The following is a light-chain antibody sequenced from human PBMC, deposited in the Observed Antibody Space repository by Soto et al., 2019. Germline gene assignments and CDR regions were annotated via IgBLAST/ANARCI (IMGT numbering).Light chain of an antibody. Sequence: QSVLTQPPSVSGALGQRVTISCTGSSSNIGAGYDVHWYKQPPGTAPKLLIYGNNNRPSGVPDRFSGSKSGTSASLAITGLQAEDEAEFYCQSYDSSLSDRYVFGTGTKVTVL. CDR2: GNN. J-gene: IGLJ1*01. CDR3: QSYDSSLSDRYV. CDR1: SSNIGAGYD. V-gene: IGLV1-40*01.